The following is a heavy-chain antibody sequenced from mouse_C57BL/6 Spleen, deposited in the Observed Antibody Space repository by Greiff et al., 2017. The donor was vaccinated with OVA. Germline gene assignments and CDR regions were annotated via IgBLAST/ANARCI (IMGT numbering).Heavy chain of an antibody. CDR1: GYTFTSYW. J-gene: IGHJ2*01. V-gene: IGHV1-53*01. Sequence: QVQLQQPGTELVKPGASVKLSCKASGYTFTSYWIHWVKQRPGQGLEWIGNFNPGSGGTNYNEKFKGKATLTVDKSSSTAYMQLSSLTSEDSAVYYCDRGGSWDVGYYFDDWGQGTTLTVSS. D-gene: IGHD4-1*01. CDR3: DRGGSWDVGYYFDD. CDR2: FNPGSGGT.